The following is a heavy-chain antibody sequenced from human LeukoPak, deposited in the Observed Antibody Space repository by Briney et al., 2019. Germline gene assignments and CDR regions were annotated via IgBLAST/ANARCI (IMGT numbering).Heavy chain of an antibody. J-gene: IGHJ3*02. CDR2: ISSSGSTI. D-gene: IGHD3-22*01. CDR3: ARARTNYYYDSSGYYRDAFDI. CDR1: GFTFSSYE. Sequence: GGSLRLSXAASGFTFSSYEMNWVRQAPGKGLEWVSYISSSGSTIYYADSVKGRFTISRPKAKNSMYLKMSSLRAEDTAVYYCARARTNYYYDSSGYYRDAFDIWGQGAMVTVSS. V-gene: IGHV3-48*03.